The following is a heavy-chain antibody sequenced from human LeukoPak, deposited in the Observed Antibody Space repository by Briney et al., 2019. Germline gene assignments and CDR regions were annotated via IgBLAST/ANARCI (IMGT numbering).Heavy chain of an antibody. J-gene: IGHJ4*02. CDR2: ISYDGSNK. CDR1: GFTFSSYA. Sequence: GGSLRLSCAASGFTFSSYAMHWVRQAPGKGLEWVAVISYDGSNKYYADSVKGRFTISRDNSKNTLYLQMNSLRAEDTAVYYCARARYSSGWYGYWGQGTLVTVSS. CDR3: ARARYSSGWYGY. D-gene: IGHD6-19*01. V-gene: IGHV3-30*14.